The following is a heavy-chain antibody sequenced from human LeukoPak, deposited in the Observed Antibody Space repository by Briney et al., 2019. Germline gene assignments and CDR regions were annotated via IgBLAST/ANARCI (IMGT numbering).Heavy chain of an antibody. CDR2: ISGGGETT. Sequence: GGSLRLSCAASGFTFTTYAMNWVRQAPGKGLEWVSSISGGGETTYYADSAKGRFTISRDNSQNTLYLQMNSLRAEDTAVYYCARDYADYVGYFFFDYWGQGTLVTASS. CDR1: GFTFTTYA. V-gene: IGHV3-23*01. CDR3: ARDYADYVGYFFFDY. D-gene: IGHD4-17*01. J-gene: IGHJ4*02.